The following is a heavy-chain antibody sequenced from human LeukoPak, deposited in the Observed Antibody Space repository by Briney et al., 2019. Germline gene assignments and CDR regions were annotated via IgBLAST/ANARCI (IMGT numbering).Heavy chain of an antibody. Sequence: KPSQTLSLTCAVSGSSISSGGYSWSWIRQPPGKGLEWIGYIYHSGSTYYNPSLRSRVTISVDRSKNQFSLKLSSVTAADTAVYYCAGLRIGYCSSTSCYALGALDYWGQGTLVTVSS. CDR2: IYHSGST. D-gene: IGHD2-2*01. CDR3: AGLRIGYCSSTSCYALGALDY. J-gene: IGHJ4*02. V-gene: IGHV4-30-2*01. CDR1: GSSISSGGYS.